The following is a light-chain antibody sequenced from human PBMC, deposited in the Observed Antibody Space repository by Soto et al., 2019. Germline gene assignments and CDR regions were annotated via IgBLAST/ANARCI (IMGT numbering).Light chain of an antibody. CDR1: QSISSW. J-gene: IGKJ1*01. V-gene: IGKV1-5*03. CDR2: KES. Sequence: DIQMTQSPSTLSSSVGDRVTITCRASQSISSWLAWYQQKPGKDPKLMIYKESSLESGVPSRFSGSGSGTEFTLTISSLQPDDFATNYCQQYNSYSAWTFGQGTKVEIK. CDR3: QQYNSYSAWT.